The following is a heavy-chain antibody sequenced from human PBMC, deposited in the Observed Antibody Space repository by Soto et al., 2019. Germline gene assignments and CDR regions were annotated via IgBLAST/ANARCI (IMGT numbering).Heavy chain of an antibody. Sequence: EVQLLESGGGLVQPGGSLRLSCAASGFTFTTYTMSWVRQAPGKGLEWVSVISGSGGRPSYADSVQGRFIISRDNPKXXXXXXXXXXXXXDTAMYYCAKARCYTTDCYVPDSWGQGTLVTVSS. CDR2: ISGSGGRP. V-gene: IGHV3-23*01. D-gene: IGHD3-10*01. CDR3: AKARCYTTDCYVPDS. CDR1: GFTFTTYT. J-gene: IGHJ5*01.